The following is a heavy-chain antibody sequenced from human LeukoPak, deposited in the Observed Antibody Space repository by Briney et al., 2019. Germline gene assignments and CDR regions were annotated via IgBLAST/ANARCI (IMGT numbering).Heavy chain of an antibody. J-gene: IGHJ4*02. CDR3: ARGDTMVRGVIPTDY. Sequence: SETLSLTCTVSGGSISSYYWSWIRQPPGKGLEWIGYIYYSGSTNYNPSLKSRVTISVDTSKNQFSLKLSSVTAADTAVYYCARGDTMVRGVIPTDYRGQGTLVTVSS. CDR2: IYYSGST. V-gene: IGHV4-59*01. CDR1: GGSISSYY. D-gene: IGHD3-10*01.